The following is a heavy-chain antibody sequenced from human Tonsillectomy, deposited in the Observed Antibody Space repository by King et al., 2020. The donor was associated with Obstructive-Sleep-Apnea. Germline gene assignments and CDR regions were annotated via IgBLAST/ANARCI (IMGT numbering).Heavy chain of an antibody. Sequence: EVQLVESGGGLAQPGGSLRLSCAASGFTFSSYAMSWVRQAPGKGLEWVSAISGSGGSTYYADSVKGRFTISRDNSKNTLYLQMNSLRAEDTAVYYCAKGTHGYCSSTSCYGAMDVWGQGTTVTVSS. CDR2: ISGSGGST. CDR1: GFTFSSYA. CDR3: AKGTHGYCSSTSCYGAMDV. V-gene: IGHV3-23*04. J-gene: IGHJ6*02. D-gene: IGHD2-2*01.